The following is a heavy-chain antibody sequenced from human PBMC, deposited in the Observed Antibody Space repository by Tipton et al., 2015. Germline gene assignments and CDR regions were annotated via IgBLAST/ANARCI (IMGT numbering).Heavy chain of an antibody. CDR2: VYPGGGT. CDR3: ACQDYDSLTRDYQTVDY. D-gene: IGHD3-9*01. CDR1: GYSINNDYY. V-gene: IGHV4-38-2*01. Sequence: GLVKPSETMSLTCDVSGYSINNDYYWGWIRQAPGKGLEWIGFVYPGGGTYYNPSLKSRVTISVDTSKTQFSLKMGSVTASDTAVYYYACQDYDSLTRDYQTVDYWGQGTLVTVSS. J-gene: IGHJ4*02.